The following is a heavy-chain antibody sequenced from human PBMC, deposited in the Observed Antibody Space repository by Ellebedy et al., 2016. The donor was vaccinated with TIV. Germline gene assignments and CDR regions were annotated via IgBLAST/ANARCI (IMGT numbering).Heavy chain of an antibody. V-gene: IGHV6-1*01. Sequence: SQTLSLTXXISGDSVSSNSAAWNWIRQSPSRGLEWLGRTYYRSKWSNDYAVSVKSRITINPDTSKNHFSLQLNSVTPEDTAVYYCARTGGRGRAFDYWGQGTLVTVSS. J-gene: IGHJ4*02. CDR2: TYYRSKWSN. CDR3: ARTGGRGRAFDY. D-gene: IGHD3-10*01. CDR1: GDSVSSNSAA.